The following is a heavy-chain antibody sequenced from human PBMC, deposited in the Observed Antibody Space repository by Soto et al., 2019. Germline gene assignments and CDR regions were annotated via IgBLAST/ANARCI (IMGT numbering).Heavy chain of an antibody. J-gene: IGHJ4*02. CDR1: GGSISSGGYY. CDR3: ARVISYGYFDY. V-gene: IGHV4-31*03. CDR2: IYYSGST. D-gene: IGHD1-26*01. Sequence: SETLSLTCTVSGGSISSGGYYWSWIRQHPGKGLEWIGYIYYSGSTYYNPSLKSRVTISVDTSKNQFSLKLSSVTAEDTAVYYCARVISYGYFDYWGQGTLVTVSS.